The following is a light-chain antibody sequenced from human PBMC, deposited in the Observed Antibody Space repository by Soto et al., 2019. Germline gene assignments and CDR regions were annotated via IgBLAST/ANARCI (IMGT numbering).Light chain of an antibody. Sequence: DIQLTQSPSFLSASVGDRFTITCRATQGISSSLAWYQQKPGKAPKVLINAASTLQSGVPSRFSGSGSATDFTLTISSPQHEDFATYYCKQLNSYPLTFGGGSKVDIK. CDR1: QGISSS. CDR3: KQLNSYPLT. V-gene: IGKV1-9*01. CDR2: AAS. J-gene: IGKJ4*01.